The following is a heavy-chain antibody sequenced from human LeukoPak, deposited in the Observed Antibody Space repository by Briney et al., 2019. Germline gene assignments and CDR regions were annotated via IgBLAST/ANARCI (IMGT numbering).Heavy chain of an antibody. V-gene: IGHV5-51*01. CDR3: ARQGTHCSSTSCYRIGGGELDPFDY. J-gene: IGHJ4*02. CDR1: GYSFTSYW. D-gene: IGHD2-2*02. CDR2: IYPGDSDT. Sequence: GESLKISCKGSGYSFTSYWIGWVRQMPGKGLEWMGIIYPGDSDTRYSPSFQGQVTISADKSISTAYLQWSSLKASDTAMYYCARQGTHCSSTSCYRIGGGELDPFDYWGQGTLVTVSS.